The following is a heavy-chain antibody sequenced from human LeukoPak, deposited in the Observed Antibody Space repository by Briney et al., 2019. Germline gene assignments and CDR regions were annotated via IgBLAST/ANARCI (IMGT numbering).Heavy chain of an antibody. CDR2: ISAYSGNT. J-gene: IGHJ4*02. V-gene: IGHV1-18*01. CDR3: ARGGGGWSGDY. D-gene: IGHD6-19*01. CDR1: GYTFTNYG. Sequence: ASVKVSCKTSGYTFTNYGITWVRQAPGQRLEWMGGISAYSGNTNYAQNLQGRVTMTTDTSTSTAYMELRSLRSDDTGVYYCARGGGGWSGDYWGQGTLVTVSS.